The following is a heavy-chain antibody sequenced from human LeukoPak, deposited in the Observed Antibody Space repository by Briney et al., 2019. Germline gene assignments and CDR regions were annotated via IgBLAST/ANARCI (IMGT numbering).Heavy chain of an antibody. V-gene: IGHV4-59*12. CDR1: GGSISSYY. Sequence: SETLSLTCTVSGGSISSYYWSWIRQPPGKGLEWIGYIYYSGSTNYNPPLKSRVTISVDTSKNQFSLKLSSVTAADTAVYYCARVYGDVVKYKRGVNAFDIWGQGTMVTVSS. J-gene: IGHJ3*02. CDR2: IYYSGST. CDR3: ARVYGDVVKYKRGVNAFDI. D-gene: IGHD4-17*01.